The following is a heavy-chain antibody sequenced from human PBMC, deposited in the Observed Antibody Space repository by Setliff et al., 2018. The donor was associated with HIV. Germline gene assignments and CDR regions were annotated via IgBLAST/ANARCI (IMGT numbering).Heavy chain of an antibody. V-gene: IGHV3-7*01. CDR2: ISWDGGNT. CDR3: ASLGGLLYTSSSLRGVDY. Sequence: GGSLRLSCAASGFTFSSYWMSWVRQAPGKGLEWVSIISWDGGNTYYADSVKGRFTISRDNAKNTLYLQMNSLRAEDTAVYYCASLGGLLYTSSSLRGVDYWGQGTLVTVSS. CDR1: GFTFSSYW. J-gene: IGHJ4*02. D-gene: IGHD6-6*01.